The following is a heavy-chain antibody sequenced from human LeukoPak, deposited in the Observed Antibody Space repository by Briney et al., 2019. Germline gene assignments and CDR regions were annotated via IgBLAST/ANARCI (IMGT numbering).Heavy chain of an antibody. CDR2: IYYSGST. J-gene: IGHJ4*02. CDR3: AREVMATISGGYYFDY. V-gene: IGHV4-31*03. Sequence: SETLSLTCTVSGGSISSGGYYWSWIRQHPGKGLEWIGYIYYSGSTYYNPSLKSRVTISVDTSKNQFSLKLSSVTAADTAVYYCAREVMATISGGYYFDYWGQGTLVTVSS. D-gene: IGHD5-12*01. CDR1: GGSISSGGYY.